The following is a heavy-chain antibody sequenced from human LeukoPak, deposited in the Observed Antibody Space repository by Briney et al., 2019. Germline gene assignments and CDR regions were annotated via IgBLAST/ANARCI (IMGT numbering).Heavy chain of an antibody. J-gene: IGHJ6*03. CDR2: NNHSGST. D-gene: IGHD3-9*01. V-gene: IGHV4-34*01. CDR3: ARLRLRYFDWLLWHYYMDV. Sequence: WETLSLTCGVYGGSFSGYYWSWIRQPPGKGLEWIGENNHSGSTNYNPSLKSRVHISVDTSKNQFSLKLSSVTAADTAVYYCARLRLRYFDWLLWHYYMDVWGKGTTVTISS. CDR1: GGSFSGYY.